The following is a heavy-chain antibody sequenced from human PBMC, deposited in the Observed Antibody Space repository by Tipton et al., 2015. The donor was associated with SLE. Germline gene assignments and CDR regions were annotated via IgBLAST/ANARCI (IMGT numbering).Heavy chain of an antibody. CDR2: INTSGNS. J-gene: IGHJ4*02. Sequence: TLSLTCTVSGGSISSGSYYWSWIRQPAGKGLEWIGRINTSGNSNYNPSLKSRVTISADTSKKQFSLRLSSVTAADTAVYYCARGFRSITCLDYWGQGTLVTVSS. V-gene: IGHV4-61*02. D-gene: IGHD2-2*01. CDR3: ARGFRSITCLDY. CDR1: GGSISSGSYY.